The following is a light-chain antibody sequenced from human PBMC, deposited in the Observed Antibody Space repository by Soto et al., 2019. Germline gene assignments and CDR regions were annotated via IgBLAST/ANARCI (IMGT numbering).Light chain of an antibody. CDR3: LQDYNYPRT. V-gene: IGKV1-6*01. CDR2: AAS. Sequence: AIPMTQSPSSLSASVGDRVTITCRASQGIRNDLGWYQQKPGKAPKLLIYAASSLQSGVPSRFSGSGSGADFTLTISSLQPEDFATYYCLQDYNYPRTFGQGTKVEI. J-gene: IGKJ1*01. CDR1: QGIRND.